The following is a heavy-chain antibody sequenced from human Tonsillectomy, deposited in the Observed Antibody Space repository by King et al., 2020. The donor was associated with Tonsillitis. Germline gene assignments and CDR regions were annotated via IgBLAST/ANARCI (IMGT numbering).Heavy chain of an antibody. D-gene: IGHD1-7*01. J-gene: IGHJ4*02. CDR3: ASYNWNYRDDY. CDR1: GFTFSSYW. V-gene: IGHV3-74*03. Sequence: VQLVESGGGLVQPGGSLRLSCAASGFTFSSYWMYWVRQPPGKGPVWVSRINSDGSYSTHADSVKGRFTISRDNAKNTLYMQMNSLRAEDTAVYYCASYNWNYRDDYWGQGTLVTVAP. CDR2: INSDGSYS.